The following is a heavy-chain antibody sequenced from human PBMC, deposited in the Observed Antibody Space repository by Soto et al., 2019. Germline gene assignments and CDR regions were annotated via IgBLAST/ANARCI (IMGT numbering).Heavy chain of an antibody. D-gene: IGHD2-2*01. CDR3: ARVTYARYFQH. CDR1: GGSISSGGYS. Sequence: SETLALTCTVSGGSISSGGYSWSWIRQHPGKGLEWIGYIYYSGSTYYNPSLKSRVTISVDTSKNQFSLKLSSVTAADTSVYYCARVTYARYFQHWGQGTLVTVSS. CDR2: IYYSGST. J-gene: IGHJ1*01. V-gene: IGHV4-31*03.